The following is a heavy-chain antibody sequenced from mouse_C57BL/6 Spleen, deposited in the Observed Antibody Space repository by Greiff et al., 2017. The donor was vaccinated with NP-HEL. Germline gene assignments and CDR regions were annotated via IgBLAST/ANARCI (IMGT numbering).Heavy chain of an antibody. Sequence: EVKVEESGGGLVKPGGSLKLSCAASGFTFSSYAMSWVRQTPEKRLEWVATISDGGSYTYYPDNVKGRFTISRDNAKNNLYLQMSHLKSEDTAMYYCARSLLVDAMDYWGQGTSVTVSS. CDR3: ARSLLVDAMDY. CDR2: ISDGGSYT. J-gene: IGHJ4*01. CDR1: GFTFSSYA. D-gene: IGHD2-10*01. V-gene: IGHV5-4*03.